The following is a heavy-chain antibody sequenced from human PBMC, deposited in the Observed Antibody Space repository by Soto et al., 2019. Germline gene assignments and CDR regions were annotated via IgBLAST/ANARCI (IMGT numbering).Heavy chain of an antibody. J-gene: IGHJ5*02. V-gene: IGHV1-3*01. CDR1: GYTFTIYA. CDR2: INAGNGNT. CDR3: ARERGDSLRYFDWLLSVNRWFDP. Sequence: ASVKVSCKASGYTFTIYAMHCVRQAPGQRLEWMGWINAGNGNTKYSRKFQGRVTITRDTSASTAYMELSSLRSEDTAVYYCARERGDSLRYFDWLLSVNRWFDPWGQGTLVTVSS. D-gene: IGHD3-9*01.